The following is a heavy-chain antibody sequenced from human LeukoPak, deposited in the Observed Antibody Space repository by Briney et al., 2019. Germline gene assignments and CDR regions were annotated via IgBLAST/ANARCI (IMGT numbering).Heavy chain of an antibody. V-gene: IGHV4-39*01. Sequence: SETLSLTCTVPGGSISSSSYYWGWIRQPPGKGLEWIGRLHYSGSTDYNPSLKSRDTISVETSKTQFSLKLSSVTAAETAVYYCARQFGHGIAARPGGVDYWGQGTLVTVSS. D-gene: IGHD6-6*01. CDR3: ARQFGHGIAARPGGVDY. CDR1: GGSISSSSYY. CDR2: LHYSGST. J-gene: IGHJ4*02.